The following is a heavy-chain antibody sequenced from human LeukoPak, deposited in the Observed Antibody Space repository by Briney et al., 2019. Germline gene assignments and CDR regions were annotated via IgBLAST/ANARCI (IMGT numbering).Heavy chain of an antibody. CDR1: GGSLSGYY. Sequence: SETLSLTCTVSGGSLSGYYWSWIRQPAGKGLEWIGRISFSGNTHYIPSLESRVTVSFDTSKNRFSLKLTSVTAADTAVYYCARTSASGATYFDYWGQGTLVTVSS. J-gene: IGHJ4*02. CDR2: ISFSGNT. D-gene: IGHD1-26*01. V-gene: IGHV4-4*07. CDR3: ARTSASGATYFDY.